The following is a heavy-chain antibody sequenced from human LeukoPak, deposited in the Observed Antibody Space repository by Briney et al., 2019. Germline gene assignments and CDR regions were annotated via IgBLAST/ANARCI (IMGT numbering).Heavy chain of an antibody. Sequence: PGRSLRLSCSTAGFAFGDYPMSWFRQAPGKGLEFVSYIRSRFYGETTEYAASVKDRCTISRDDSKSIAYLEMNSLKTEDTAVYYCARAFRQSGDSFDIWGQGTMVTVSS. J-gene: IGHJ3*02. CDR3: ARAFRQSGDSFDI. D-gene: IGHD4-11*01. CDR1: GFAFGDYP. CDR2: IRSRFYGETT. V-gene: IGHV3-49*03.